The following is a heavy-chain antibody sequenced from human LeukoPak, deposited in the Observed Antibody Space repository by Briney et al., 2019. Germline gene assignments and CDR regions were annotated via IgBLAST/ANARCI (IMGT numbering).Heavy chain of an antibody. Sequence: ASVKVSCKASGYTFTNHDINWVRQATGQGLEWMRWVSPNSGNTVYAQKVKGRVIMTMDPSMSTAYMELSSLLSEDTAVYYCARGGPDDNYDDFDYWGQGTLVTVAS. CDR1: GYTFTNHD. CDR2: VSPNSGNT. D-gene: IGHD4-11*01. CDR3: ARGGPDDNYDDFDY. J-gene: IGHJ4*02. V-gene: IGHV1-8*01.